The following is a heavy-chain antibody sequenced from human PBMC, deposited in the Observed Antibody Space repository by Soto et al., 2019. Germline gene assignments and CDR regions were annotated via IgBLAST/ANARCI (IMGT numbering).Heavy chain of an antibody. J-gene: IGHJ6*02. V-gene: IGHV1-18*04. Sequence: ASVKVSCKASGYTFTSYGISWVRQAPGQGLEWMGWISAYNGNTNYAQKLQGRVTMTTDTSTSTAYMELRSLRSDDTAVYYCARDTLVYVDYYYYYGMDVWGQGTTVTVS. CDR3: ARDTLVYVDYYYYYGMDV. CDR2: ISAYNGNT. D-gene: IGHD3-10*01. CDR1: GYTFTSYG.